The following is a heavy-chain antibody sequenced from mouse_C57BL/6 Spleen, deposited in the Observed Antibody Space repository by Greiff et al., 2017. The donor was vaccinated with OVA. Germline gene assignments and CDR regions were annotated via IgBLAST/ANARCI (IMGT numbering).Heavy chain of an antibody. J-gene: IGHJ1*03. Sequence: VQLQQPGAELVKPGASVKLSCKASGYTFTSYWMHWVKQRPGQGLEWIGMIHPNSGSTNYNEKFKSKATLTVDKSSSTAYMQLSSLTSEDSAVYYCARPFYYYGSTSFFDVWGTGTTVTVSS. V-gene: IGHV1-64*01. D-gene: IGHD1-1*01. CDR2: IHPNSGST. CDR3: ARPFYYYGSTSFFDV. CDR1: GYTFTSYW.